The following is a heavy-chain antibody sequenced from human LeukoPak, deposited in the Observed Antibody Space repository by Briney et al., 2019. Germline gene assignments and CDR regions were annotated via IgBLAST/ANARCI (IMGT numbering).Heavy chain of an antibody. V-gene: IGHV3-11*01. Sequence: GGSLRLSCAASGFTFSDYYMSWIRQAPGKGLEGVSYISSSGSTIYYADSVKGRFTISRDNAKNSLYLQMNSLRAEDTAVYYCARGDDILTGYYNNGIWDYWGQGTLVTVSS. D-gene: IGHD3-9*01. CDR3: ARGDDILTGYYNNGIWDY. J-gene: IGHJ4*02. CDR1: GFTFSDYY. CDR2: ISSSGSTI.